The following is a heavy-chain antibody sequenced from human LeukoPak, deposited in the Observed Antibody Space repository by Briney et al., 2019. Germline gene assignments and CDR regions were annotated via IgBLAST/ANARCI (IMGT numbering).Heavy chain of an antibody. V-gene: IGHV4-39*07. CDR2: IYYSGST. CDR1: GGSISSSSYY. CDR3: ARTHITMAPRTLLYYFDY. J-gene: IGHJ4*02. Sequence: PSETLSLTCTVSGGSISSSSYYWGWIRQPPGKGLEWIGSIYYSGSTYYNPSLKSRVTISVDTSKNQFSLKLSSVTAADTAVYYCARTHITMAPRTLLYYFDYWGQGTLVTVSS. D-gene: IGHD3-10*01.